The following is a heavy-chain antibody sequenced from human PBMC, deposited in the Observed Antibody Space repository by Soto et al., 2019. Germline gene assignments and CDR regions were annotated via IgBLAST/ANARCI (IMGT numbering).Heavy chain of an antibody. CDR2: IYRGGIT. CDR1: GYSISIGYY. Sequence: SETLSLTCGVSGYSISIGYYCGWVRQPPGKGLEWIGHIYRGGITYYNPSLKSRATISADTSKNQFSLKLSSVTAADTAVYYCARDLGLAVIENVIKYNGMDVWGQGTTVTVSS. D-gene: IGHD3-10*01. V-gene: IGHV4-38-2*02. J-gene: IGHJ6*02. CDR3: ARDLGLAVIENVIKYNGMDV.